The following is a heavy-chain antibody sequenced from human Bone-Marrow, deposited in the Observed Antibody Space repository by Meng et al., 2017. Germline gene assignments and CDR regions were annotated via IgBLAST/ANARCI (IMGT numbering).Heavy chain of an antibody. CDR1: GWSFSDYY. CDR3: ARGPTTMAHDFDY. CDR2: INHSGST. Sequence: QVQLQQWGAGRLKPSVALSLTSVSSGWSFSDYYWSWIRQPPGKGLEWIGEINHSGSTNYNPSLESRATISVDTSQNNLSLKLSSVTAADSAVYYCARGPTTMAHDFDYWGQGTLVTVSS. D-gene: IGHD4-11*01. J-gene: IGHJ4*02. V-gene: IGHV4-34*01.